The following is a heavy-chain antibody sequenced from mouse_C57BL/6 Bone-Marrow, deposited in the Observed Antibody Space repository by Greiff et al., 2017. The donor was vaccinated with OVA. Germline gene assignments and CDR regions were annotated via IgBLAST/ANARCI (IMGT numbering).Heavy chain of an antibody. Sequence: VKLQESGAELARPGASVKLSCKASGYTFTSYGISWVKQRTGQGLEWIGEIYPRSGNTYYNEKFKGKATLTADKSSSTAYMELRSLTSEDSAVYFCARPDYYGSSYSYWYFDVWGTGTTVTVSS. D-gene: IGHD1-1*01. V-gene: IGHV1-81*01. CDR2: IYPRSGNT. CDR3: ARPDYYGSSYSYWYFDV. CDR1: GYTFTSYG. J-gene: IGHJ1*03.